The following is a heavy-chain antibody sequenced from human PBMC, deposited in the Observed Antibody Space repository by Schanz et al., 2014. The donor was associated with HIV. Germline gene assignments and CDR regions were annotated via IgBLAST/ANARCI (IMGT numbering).Heavy chain of an antibody. J-gene: IGHJ6*02. Sequence: EVQLVESGGGLVQPGGSLRLSCAASGFTFGSYSMNWVRQAPGKGLEWVSGISGNSGHTWYADSVKGRFTISRDNPKNRLYLQMNSLRAEDTAVYFCARDGMAFYGMDVWGQGTLVTVSS. CDR2: ISGNSGHT. CDR3: ARDGMAFYGMDV. CDR1: GFTFGSYS. D-gene: IGHD1-20*01. V-gene: IGHV3-23*04.